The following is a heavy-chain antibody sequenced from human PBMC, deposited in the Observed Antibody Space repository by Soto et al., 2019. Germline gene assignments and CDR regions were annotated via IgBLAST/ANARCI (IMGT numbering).Heavy chain of an antibody. CDR3: ARNVNYGEAPFFDY. CDR1: VVTFSRYA. J-gene: IGHJ4*02. V-gene: IGHV1-69*13. D-gene: IGHD4-17*01. Sequence: GASVKKSCKASVVTFSRYAISWVRQAPGQGLEWMGGIIPIFCTANYAQNVQGRVTITADESTSTAYMELSSLRSEDTAVYYCARNVNYGEAPFFDYWGQGTLVTVSS. CDR2: IIPIFCTA.